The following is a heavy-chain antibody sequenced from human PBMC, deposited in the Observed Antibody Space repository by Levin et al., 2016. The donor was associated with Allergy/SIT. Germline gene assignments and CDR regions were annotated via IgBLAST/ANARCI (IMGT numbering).Heavy chain of an antibody. D-gene: IGHD6-13*01. CDR2: VSVYNGNT. V-gene: IGHV1-18*04. CDR3: ARDGAAAGTDY. Sequence: ASVKVSCKASGYTFTGYYMHWVRQAPGQGLEWMGWVSVYNGNTNYAQKLQGRVTMTTDTSTSTVYMELRSLRSDDTAVYYCARDGAAAGTDYWGQGTLVTVSS. J-gene: IGHJ4*02. CDR1: GYTFTGYY.